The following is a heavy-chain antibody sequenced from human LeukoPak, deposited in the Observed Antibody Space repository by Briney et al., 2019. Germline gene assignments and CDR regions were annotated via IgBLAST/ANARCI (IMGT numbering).Heavy chain of an antibody. CDR2: IYHSGNT. D-gene: IGHD3-22*01. CDR3: ARAHDYYDSSGYYDDY. V-gene: IGHV4-38-2*02. Sequence: SETLSLTCTVSNYSISSGYYWAWIRQPPGKGLEWIGNIYHSGNTYYNPSLKSRVSLSVDTSENQFSLKLSSVTAADTAVYYCARAHDYYDSSGYYDDYWGQGTLVTVSS. J-gene: IGHJ4*02. CDR1: NYSISSGYY.